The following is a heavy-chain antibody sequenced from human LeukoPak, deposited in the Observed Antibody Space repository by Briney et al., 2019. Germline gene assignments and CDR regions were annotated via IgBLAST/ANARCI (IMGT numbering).Heavy chain of an antibody. CDR3: ARLVGATGGY. CDR2: INHNGST. J-gene: IGHJ4*02. Sequence: SETLSLTCAVYGGSFSGYYWSWIRQPPGKGLEWIGEINHNGSTNYNPSLKSRVTISVDTSKNQFSLKLSSVTAADTAVYYCARLVGATGGYWGQGTLVTVSS. CDR1: GGSFSGYY. V-gene: IGHV4-34*01. D-gene: IGHD1-26*01.